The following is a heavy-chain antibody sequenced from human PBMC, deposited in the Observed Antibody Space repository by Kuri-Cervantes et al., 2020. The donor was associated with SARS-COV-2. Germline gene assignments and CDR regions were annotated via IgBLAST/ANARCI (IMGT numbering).Heavy chain of an antibody. D-gene: IGHD2-15*01. Sequence: GESLKISCAASGFTFSSYGMHWVRQAPGKGLEWVSAISGSGGSTYYADSVKGRFTISRDNSKNTLYLQMNSLRAEDTAVYYCANQAAATYFDYWGRGTLVTVSS. V-gene: IGHV3-23*01. CDR3: ANQAAATYFDY. J-gene: IGHJ4*02. CDR2: ISGSGGST. CDR1: GFTFSSYG.